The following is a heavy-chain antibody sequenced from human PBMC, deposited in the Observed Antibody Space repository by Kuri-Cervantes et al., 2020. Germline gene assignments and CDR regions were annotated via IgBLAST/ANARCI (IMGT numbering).Heavy chain of an antibody. Sequence: ASVKVSCKASGYTFTGYYMHWVRQAPGQGLEWMGWINPNSGGTNYAQKFQGWVTMTRDTSISTAYMELSRLRSDDTAVYYCARHLWNYNGSGKNSFDVWGQGTMVTVSS. J-gene: IGHJ3*01. V-gene: IGHV1-2*04. D-gene: IGHD3-10*01. CDR2: INPNSGGT. CDR1: GYTFTGYY. CDR3: ARHLWNYNGSGKNSFDV.